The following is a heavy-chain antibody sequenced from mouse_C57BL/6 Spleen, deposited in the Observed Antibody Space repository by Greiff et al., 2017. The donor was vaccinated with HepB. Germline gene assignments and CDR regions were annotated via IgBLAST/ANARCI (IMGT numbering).Heavy chain of an antibody. Sequence: QVQLKQSGPELVKPGASVKISCKASGYAFSSSWMNWVKQRPGKGLEWIGRIYPGDGDTNYNGKFKGKATLTADKSSSTAYMQLSSLTSEDSAVYFCARETTVVATGYWGQGTTLTVSS. D-gene: IGHD1-1*01. CDR1: GYAFSSSW. V-gene: IGHV1-82*01. J-gene: IGHJ2*01. CDR2: IYPGDGDT. CDR3: ARETTVVATGY.